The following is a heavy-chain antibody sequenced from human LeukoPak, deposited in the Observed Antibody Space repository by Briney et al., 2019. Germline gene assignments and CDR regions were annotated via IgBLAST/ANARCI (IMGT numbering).Heavy chain of an antibody. CDR3: ARPRTAAGPDAFDI. CDR2: IYTSGST. J-gene: IGHJ3*02. V-gene: IGHV4-4*09. CDR1: GGSISSYY. Sequence: SETLSLTCTVSGGSISSYYWSWIRQPPGKGLEWIGYIYTSGSTNYNPSLKSRVTISVDTSKNQFSLKLSSVTAADTAVYYCARPRTAAGPDAFDIWAKGQWSPSLQ. D-gene: IGHD6-13*01.